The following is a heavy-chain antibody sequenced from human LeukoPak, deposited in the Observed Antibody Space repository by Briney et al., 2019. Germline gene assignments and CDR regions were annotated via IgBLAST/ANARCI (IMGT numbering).Heavy chain of an antibody. D-gene: IGHD6-13*01. CDR3: ARAAYSSSCDYFDY. CDR2: IYYSGST. J-gene: IGHJ4*02. CDR1: GGSISSYY. Sequence: SETLSLTCTVSGGSISSYYRSWIRQPPGKGLEWIGYIYYSGSTNYNPSLKSRVTISVDTSKNQFSLKLSSVTAADTAVYYCARAAYSSSCDYFDYWGQGTLVTVSS. V-gene: IGHV4-59*01.